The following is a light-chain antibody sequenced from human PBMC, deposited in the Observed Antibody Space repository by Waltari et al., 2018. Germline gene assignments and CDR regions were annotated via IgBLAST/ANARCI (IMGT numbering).Light chain of an antibody. CDR3: RQRYKWPLT. CDR2: DSS. Sequence: EIVLTQSPATLSLSPGERATLSCRASQSVSTYLAWYQQRPGQPPRLLIYDSSSRATGIPARFSGSGSETDVTLTISSLEPEDFAVYYCRQRYKWPLTFGGGSKVEI. V-gene: IGKV3-11*01. CDR1: QSVSTY. J-gene: IGKJ4*01.